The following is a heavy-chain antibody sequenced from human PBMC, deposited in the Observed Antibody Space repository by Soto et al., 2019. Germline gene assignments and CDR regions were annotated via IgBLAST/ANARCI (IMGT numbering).Heavy chain of an antibody. CDR1: GYTFTSYG. J-gene: IGHJ6*03. Sequence: ASVKVSCKASGYTFTSYGISWVRRAPGQGLEWMGWISAYNGNTNYAQKLQGRVTMTTDTSTSTAYMELRSLRSDDTAVYYCAIEETLKVLGYMDVWCKGTTVTLSS. V-gene: IGHV1-18*01. CDR2: ISAYNGNT. CDR3: AIEETLKVLGYMDV. D-gene: IGHD2-8*02.